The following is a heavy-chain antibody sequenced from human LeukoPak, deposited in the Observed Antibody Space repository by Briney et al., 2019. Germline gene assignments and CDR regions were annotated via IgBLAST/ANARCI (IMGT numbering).Heavy chain of an antibody. CDR2: IRSKANSYAT. J-gene: IGHJ4*02. CDR3: TRYYYDSSGYYLDY. D-gene: IGHD3-22*01. Sequence: GGSLRLSCAASGFTFSNAWMTWVRQAPGKGLEWVGRIRSKANSYATAYAASVEGRFTISRDDSKNTAYLQMNSLKTEDTAVYYCTRYYYDSSGYYLDYWGQGTLVTVSS. V-gene: IGHV3-73*01. CDR1: GFTFSNAW.